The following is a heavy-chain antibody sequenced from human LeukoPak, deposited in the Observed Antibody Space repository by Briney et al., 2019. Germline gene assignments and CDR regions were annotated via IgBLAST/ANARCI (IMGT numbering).Heavy chain of an antibody. CDR2: INTNTGNP. V-gene: IGHV7-4-1*02. CDR3: ARMGQVYGDYWLGY. J-gene: IGHJ4*02. CDR1: GYTFTTYA. Sequence: ASVKVSCKASGYTFTTYAMNWVRQAPGQGLEWMGWINTNTGNPTYAQGFTGRFVFSLDTSVSTAYLQISSLKAEDTAVYYCARMGQVYGDYWLGYWGQGTLVTVSS. D-gene: IGHD4-17*01.